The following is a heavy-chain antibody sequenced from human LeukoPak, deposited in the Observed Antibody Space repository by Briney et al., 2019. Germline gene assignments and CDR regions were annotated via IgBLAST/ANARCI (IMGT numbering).Heavy chain of an antibody. V-gene: IGHV4-59*08. Sequence: PSETLSLTCSVSGVSISTYYWVWIRQPPAKGLEWMGFFSYSGSTKYNPSLKSRVTMSVDTSKNQFSLKLSSMTAADTAVYYCARHPARRGPVDFWGQGTLVTVSA. CDR2: FSYSGST. CDR3: ARHPARRGPVDF. CDR1: GVSISTYY. D-gene: IGHD5-12*01. J-gene: IGHJ4*02.